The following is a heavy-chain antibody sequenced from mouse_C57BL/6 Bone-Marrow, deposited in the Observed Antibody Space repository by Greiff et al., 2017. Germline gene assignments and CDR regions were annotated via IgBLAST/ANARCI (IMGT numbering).Heavy chain of an antibody. J-gene: IGHJ2*01. V-gene: IGHV1-61*01. CDR2: IYPSDSET. CDR1: GYTFTSYW. CDR3: ARLGYYSNYVFDY. D-gene: IGHD2-5*01. Sequence: QVHVKQPGAELVRPGSSVKLSCKASGYTFTSYWMDWVKQRPGQGLEWIGNIYPSDSETHYNQKFKDKGTLTVDKSSSTAYMQLSSLTSEDSAVYYCARLGYYSNYVFDYWGQGTTLTVSS.